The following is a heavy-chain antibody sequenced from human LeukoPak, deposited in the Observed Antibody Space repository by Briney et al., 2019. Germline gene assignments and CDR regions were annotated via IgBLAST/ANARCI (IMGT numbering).Heavy chain of an antibody. J-gene: IGHJ4*02. V-gene: IGHV4-59*01. D-gene: IGHD4-17*01. CDR2: IYYSGST. CDR1: GGSIRSYY. Sequence: PSETLSLTCTVSGGSIRSYYWSWIRQPPGKGLEWIGYIYYSGSTNYNPSLKSRVSISVDTSKNQFSLKLSSMTAADTAVYYCARTGSTVTMLYPFDHWGQGTLVTVSS. CDR3: ARTGSTVTMLYPFDH.